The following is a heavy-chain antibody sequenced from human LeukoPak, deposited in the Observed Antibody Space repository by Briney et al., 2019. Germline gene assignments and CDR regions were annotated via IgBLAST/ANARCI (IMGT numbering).Heavy chain of an antibody. D-gene: IGHD6-13*01. CDR1: GGSISSYY. V-gene: IGHV4-59*01. CDR2: IYYSGST. CDR3: ARGYRSGPAAAGTNWFDP. Sequence: SETLSPTCTVSGGSISSYYWSWIRQPPGKGLEWIGYIYYSGSTNYNPSLKSRVTISVDTSKNQFSLKLSSVTAADTAVYYCARGYRSGPAAAGTNWFDPWGQGTLVTVSS. J-gene: IGHJ5*02.